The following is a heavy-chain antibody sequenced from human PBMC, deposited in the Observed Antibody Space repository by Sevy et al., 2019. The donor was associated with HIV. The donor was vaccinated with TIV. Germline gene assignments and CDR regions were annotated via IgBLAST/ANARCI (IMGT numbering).Heavy chain of an antibody. V-gene: IGHV3-30*03. CDR2: ISYDGNNE. CDR3: AREGAPPYSSSWYEYFQH. CDR1: GFTFSSYG. D-gene: IGHD6-13*01. Sequence: GGSLRLSCAASGFTFSSYGMHWVRQAPGKGLEWVAVISYDGNNEYYADPGKGRFTISRDNSKNTLYLQMSSLGPEETAVYYCAREGAPPYSSSWYEYFQHWGQGTLVTVSS. J-gene: IGHJ1*01.